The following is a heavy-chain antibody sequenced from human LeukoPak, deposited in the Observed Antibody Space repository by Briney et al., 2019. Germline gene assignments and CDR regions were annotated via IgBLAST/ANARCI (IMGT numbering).Heavy chain of an antibody. D-gene: IGHD2-8*02. V-gene: IGHV3-30*01. CDR2: ISYDGSNK. Sequence: GGSLRLSCAASGFTFSSYAMSWVRQAPGKGLEWVAAISYDGSNKYYADSVKGRFTISRDNSKNTLYLQMNSLRAEDTAVYYCARAIVVYAPFDYWGQGTLVTVSS. CDR1: GFTFSSYA. CDR3: ARAIVVYAPFDY. J-gene: IGHJ4*02.